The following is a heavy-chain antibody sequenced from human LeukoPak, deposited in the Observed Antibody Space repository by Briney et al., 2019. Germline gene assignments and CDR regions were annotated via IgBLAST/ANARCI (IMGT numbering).Heavy chain of an antibody. Sequence: ASVTVSCTASGYTFSSYYIHWVRQAPGQGLEWMGMIYPRDGSTSYAQKFQGRVTVTRDTSTSTVHMELSGLRSEDTAVYYCARDQEGFDYWGQGTLVTVSS. CDR3: ARDQEGFDY. CDR2: IYPRDGST. CDR1: GYTFSSYY. V-gene: IGHV1-46*01. J-gene: IGHJ4*02.